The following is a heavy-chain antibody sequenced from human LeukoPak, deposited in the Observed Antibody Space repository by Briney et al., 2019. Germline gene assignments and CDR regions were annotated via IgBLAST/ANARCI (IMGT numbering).Heavy chain of an antibody. J-gene: IGHJ6*02. D-gene: IGHD6-19*01. CDR3: ARGSSGWLYYYYGMDV. CDR2: IWYDGSNK. Sequence: GRSLRLSCAASGFTFSSYGMHWVRQAPGKGLEWVAVIWYDGSNKYYADSVKGRFTISRDNSKNTLYLQMNSLRAEDTAVYYCARGSSGWLYYYYGMDVWGQGTTVTVSS. CDR1: GFTFSSYG. V-gene: IGHV3-33*01.